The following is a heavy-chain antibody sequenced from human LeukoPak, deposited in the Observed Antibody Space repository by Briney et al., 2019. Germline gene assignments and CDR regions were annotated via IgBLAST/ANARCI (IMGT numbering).Heavy chain of an antibody. CDR1: GFTFGKYW. V-gene: IGHV3-7*01. CDR2: IKLDGSEK. CDR3: ARGRYSSSWYNWFDP. J-gene: IGHJ5*02. D-gene: IGHD6-13*01. Sequence: GGSLRLSCVASGFTFGKYWMSWVRQAPGKGLEWVANIKLDGSEKNYVDSVKGRFTISRDNTKNSLYLQMNSLRAEDTAVYYCARGRYSSSWYNWFDPWGQGTLVTVSS.